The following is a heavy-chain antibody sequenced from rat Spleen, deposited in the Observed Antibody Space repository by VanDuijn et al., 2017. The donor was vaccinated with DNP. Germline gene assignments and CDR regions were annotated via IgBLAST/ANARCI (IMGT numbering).Heavy chain of an antibody. V-gene: IGHV5-25*01. CDR2: ISGGGGNT. Sequence: EVQLVESDGGLVQPGRSLKLSCAASGFTFSDSYMAWVRQAPTKGLEWVASISGGGGNTYYQDSVKGRFTVSRDNAKSTLYLQMDSLRSEDTATYYCARYYYDGSYYYGNFDYWGQGVMVTVSS. J-gene: IGHJ2*01. CDR3: ARYYYDGSYYYGNFDY. CDR1: GFTFSDSY. D-gene: IGHD1-12*02.